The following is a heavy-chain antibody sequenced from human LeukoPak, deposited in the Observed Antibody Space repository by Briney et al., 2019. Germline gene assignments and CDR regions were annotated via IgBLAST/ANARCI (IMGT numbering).Heavy chain of an antibody. J-gene: IGHJ4*02. CDR3: ARDQLPYL. CDR2: INHSGST. D-gene: IGHD2-2*02. V-gene: IGHV4-34*01. Sequence: SETLSLTCAVYGGSFSGYYWSWIRQPPGKGLEWIGEINHSGSTNYNPSLKSRVTISVDTSKNQFSLKLSSVTAADTAVYYRARDQLPYLWGQGTLVTVSS. CDR1: GGSFSGYY.